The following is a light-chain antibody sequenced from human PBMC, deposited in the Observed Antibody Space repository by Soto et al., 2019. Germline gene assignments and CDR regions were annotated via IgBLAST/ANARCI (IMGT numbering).Light chain of an antibody. Sequence: DIPMTQSPSTLSASVGDGVTITCRASPNISVWLAWYQQRPGKAPKFLIYDASSLETGVPSRFSGSGSGTEFTLTIRSLQPDDFATYYCQQYDSSSPTFGQGTKLEIK. V-gene: IGKV1-5*01. CDR1: PNISVW. CDR2: DAS. CDR3: QQYDSSSPT. J-gene: IGKJ2*01.